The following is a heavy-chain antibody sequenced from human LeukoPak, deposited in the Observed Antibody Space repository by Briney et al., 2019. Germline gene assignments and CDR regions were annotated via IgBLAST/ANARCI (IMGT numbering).Heavy chain of an antibody. CDR3: ARDLVVKGYYYMDV. Sequence: PGGSLRLSCAAFGFTFSSYSMNWVRQAPGKGLEWVSYISSSSSTIYYADSVKGRFTISRDNAKNSLYLQMNSLRAEDTAVYYCARDLVVKGYYYMDVWGKGTTVTVSS. V-gene: IGHV3-48*01. D-gene: IGHD2-21*01. CDR2: ISSSSSTI. J-gene: IGHJ6*03. CDR1: GFTFSSYS.